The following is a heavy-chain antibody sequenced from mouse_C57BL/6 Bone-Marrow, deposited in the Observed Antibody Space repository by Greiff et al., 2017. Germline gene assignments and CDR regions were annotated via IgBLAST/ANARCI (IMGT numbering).Heavy chain of an antibody. J-gene: IGHJ2*01. Sequence: VMLQESGAELVKPGASVKISCKASGYAFSSYWMNWVKQRPGKGLEWIGQIYPGDGDTNYNGKFKGKATLTADKSSSTAYMQLSNLTSEDSAVYFCLVTDLYYFDYWGQGTTLTVSS. CDR3: LVTDLYYFDY. D-gene: IGHD2-2*01. CDR2: IYPGDGDT. V-gene: IGHV1-80*01. CDR1: GYAFSSYW.